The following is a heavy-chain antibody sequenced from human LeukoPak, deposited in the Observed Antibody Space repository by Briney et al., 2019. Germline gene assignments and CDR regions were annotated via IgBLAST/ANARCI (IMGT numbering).Heavy chain of an antibody. CDR3: AREVRRWELLY. CDR1: GGTFSSYA. D-gene: IGHD1-26*01. CDR2: IIPIFGTA. J-gene: IGHJ4*02. V-gene: IGHV1-69*01. Sequence: ASVKVSCKASGGTFSSYAISWVRQAPGQGLEWMGGIIPIFGTANYAQKFQGRVTITADESTSTAYMELSSLRSEDTAAYYCAREVRRWELLYWGQGTLVTVSS.